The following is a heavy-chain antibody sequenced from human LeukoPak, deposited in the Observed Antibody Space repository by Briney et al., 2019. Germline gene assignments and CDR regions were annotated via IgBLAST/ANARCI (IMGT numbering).Heavy chain of an antibody. CDR2: IYYSGST. Sequence: MPSETLSLTCTVSGGSISSYYWSWIRQPPGKGLEWIGYIYYSGSTNYNPSLKSRVTISVDTSKNQFSLKLSSVTAADTAVYYCAKDSEVATSDYWGQGTLVTVSS. CDR1: GGSISSYY. CDR3: AKDSEVATSDY. J-gene: IGHJ4*02. V-gene: IGHV4-59*12. D-gene: IGHD5-24*01.